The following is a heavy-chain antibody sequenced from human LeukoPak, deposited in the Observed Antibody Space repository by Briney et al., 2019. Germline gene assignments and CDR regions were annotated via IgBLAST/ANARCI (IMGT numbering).Heavy chain of an antibody. D-gene: IGHD3-9*01. CDR1: GFTFTNYA. V-gene: IGHV3-23*01. Sequence: LTGTSLRLSCVASGFTFTNYAMSWVRQAPGKGLEWVSAITGSDGTSHYADSVKGRITTSRDNSKNTLYLQVNSLRAEDTAVYYCAKWGDYDILTGYYVPDYWGQGTLVTVSS. CDR2: ITGSDGTS. CDR3: AKWGDYDILTGYYVPDY. J-gene: IGHJ4*02.